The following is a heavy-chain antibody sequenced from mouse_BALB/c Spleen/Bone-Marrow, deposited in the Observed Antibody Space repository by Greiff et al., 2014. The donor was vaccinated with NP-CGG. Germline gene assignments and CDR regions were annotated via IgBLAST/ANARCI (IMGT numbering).Heavy chain of an antibody. Sequence: DVQLVESGGGLVKPGGSLKLSCAASGYTFSSYAMSWVRQTPEKRLEWVATISSGGSYTYYPDSVKGRFTISRDNAKNTLYLQMSSLKSEDTAMYYCTKIYYGYDGGYYYAMDYWGQGTSVTVSS. V-gene: IGHV5-6-4*01. CDR3: TKIYYGYDGGYYYAMDY. CDR1: GYTFSSYA. CDR2: ISSGGSYT. J-gene: IGHJ4*01. D-gene: IGHD2-2*01.